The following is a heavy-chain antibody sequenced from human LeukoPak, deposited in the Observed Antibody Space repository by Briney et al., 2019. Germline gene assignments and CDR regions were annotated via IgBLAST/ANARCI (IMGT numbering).Heavy chain of an antibody. CDR1: GYTFTSYD. CDR3: ARGRKGIAAAGTWEAGY. CDR2: MNPNSGNT. J-gene: IGHJ4*02. Sequence: ASVKVSCKASGYTFTSYDINWVRQATGQGLEWMGWMNPNSGNTGYAQKFQGRVTMTRNTSISTAYMELSSLRSEDTAVYYCARGRKGIAAAGTWEAGYWGQGTLVTVSS. V-gene: IGHV1-8*01. D-gene: IGHD6-13*01.